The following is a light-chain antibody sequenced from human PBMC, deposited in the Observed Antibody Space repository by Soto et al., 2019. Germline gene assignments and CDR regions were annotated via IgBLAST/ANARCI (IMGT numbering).Light chain of an antibody. J-gene: IGKJ1*01. CDR3: QQYNNWPPKT. CDR1: QSVSSN. Sequence: EIVMTQSPATLSVSPGERATLSCRASQSVSSNLAWYQQKPGQAPRLLIYGASTRATGIPARFSGSGSGTEFTLTISSLQSEDFAVYYCQQYNNWPPKTFGRGTKVDIK. V-gene: IGKV3-15*01. CDR2: GAS.